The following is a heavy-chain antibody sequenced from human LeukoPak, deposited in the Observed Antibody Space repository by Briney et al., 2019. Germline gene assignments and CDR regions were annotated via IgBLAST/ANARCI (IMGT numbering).Heavy chain of an antibody. Sequence: ASVKVSCKASGGTFISYAISWVRQAPGQGLEWMGGIIPIFGTANYAQKFQGRVTITTDESTSTAYMELSSLRSEDTAVYYCARALTYCGGDCYSPAEYYFDYWGQGTLVTVSS. CDR1: GGTFISYA. V-gene: IGHV1-69*05. D-gene: IGHD2-21*02. J-gene: IGHJ4*02. CDR2: IIPIFGTA. CDR3: ARALTYCGGDCYSPAEYYFDY.